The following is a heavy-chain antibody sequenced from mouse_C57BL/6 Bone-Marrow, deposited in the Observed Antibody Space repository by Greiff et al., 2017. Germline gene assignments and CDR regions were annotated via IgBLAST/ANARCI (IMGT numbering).Heavy chain of an antibody. D-gene: IGHD1-1*01. CDR1: GYTFTSYW. V-gene: IGHV1-50*01. CDR3: ASDYYGSSMFAY. CDR2: IDPSDSYT. J-gene: IGHJ3*01. Sequence: QVQLKQPGAELVKPGASVKLSCKASGYTFTSYWMQWVKQRPGQGLEWIGEIDPSDSYTNYNPKFKGKATLTVDTSSSTAYLQLSSLTSEDSAVYNCASDYYGSSMFAYWGQGTLVTVSA.